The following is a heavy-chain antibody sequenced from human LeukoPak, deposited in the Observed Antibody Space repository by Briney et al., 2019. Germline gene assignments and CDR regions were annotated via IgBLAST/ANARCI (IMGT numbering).Heavy chain of an antibody. Sequence: GGSLRLSCAASGFIVSSNYMSWVRQAPGKGLEWVSVIYSGGSTYYADSVKGRFTISRDNSKNTLYLQMNSLRAEDTAVYYCARSTADTAHDYWGQGTLVTVSS. CDR1: GFIVSSNY. CDR2: IYSGGST. CDR3: ARSTADTAHDY. V-gene: IGHV3-53*01. D-gene: IGHD5-18*01. J-gene: IGHJ4*02.